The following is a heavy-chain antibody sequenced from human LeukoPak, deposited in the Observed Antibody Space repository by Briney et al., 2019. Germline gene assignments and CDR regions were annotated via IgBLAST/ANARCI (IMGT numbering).Heavy chain of an antibody. CDR1: GGSFSGYY. D-gene: IGHD2-2*01. V-gene: IGHV4-34*01. J-gene: IGHJ3*02. CDR2: INHSGST. CDR3: ARSRQGDCSSTSCYSLDAFDI. Sequence: PSETLSLTCAVYGGSFSGYYWSWIRQPPGKGLECVGEINHSGSTNYNPSLKSRVTISVDTSKNQFSLKLRSVPAADTAVYYCARSRQGDCSSTSCYSLDAFDIWGQGTMVTVSS.